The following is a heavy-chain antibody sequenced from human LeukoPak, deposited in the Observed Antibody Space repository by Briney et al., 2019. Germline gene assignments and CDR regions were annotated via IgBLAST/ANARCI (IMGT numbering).Heavy chain of an antibody. J-gene: IGHJ4*02. CDR2: ISNGGSNK. D-gene: IGHD6-19*01. V-gene: IGHV3-30-3*01. CDR3: ATTTTSSYSSGWAR. CDR1: GFTFSNYT. Sequence: GGSLRLSCAATGFTFSNYTLHWVRQAPGKGLQWVALISNGGSNKYYADSAKGRFTISRDNFKNTLYLQVNSLRVEGTAVYYCATTTTSSYSSGWARWGQGTLVTVSS.